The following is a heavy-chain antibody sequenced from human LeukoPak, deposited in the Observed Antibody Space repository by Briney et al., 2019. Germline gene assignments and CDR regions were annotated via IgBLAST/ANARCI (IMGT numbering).Heavy chain of an antibody. CDR3: AKSIGYGDDDAFDI. V-gene: IGHV1-69*05. CDR2: IIPVFGTA. D-gene: IGHD4-17*01. Sequence: SVKVSCKASGGTLSSYAISWVRQAPGQGLEWMGGIIPVFGTAYYAQTFQGRVTITTDESTSTAYMELSSLRAEDTAVYYCAKSIGYGDDDAFDIWGQGTMVTVSS. J-gene: IGHJ3*02. CDR1: GGTLSSYA.